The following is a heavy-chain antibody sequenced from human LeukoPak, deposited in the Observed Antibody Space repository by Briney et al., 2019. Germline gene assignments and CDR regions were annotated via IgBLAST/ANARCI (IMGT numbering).Heavy chain of an antibody. Sequence: GGSLRLSCAASGFTFSSYSMNWVRQAPRKGLEWGSSISSSSSYIYYADSVKGRFTISRDNAKNSLYLQMNSLRAEDTAVYYCARRYYDSSGYLADLWGQGTVVTVSS. V-gene: IGHV3-21*01. D-gene: IGHD3-22*01. CDR1: GFTFSSYS. CDR2: ISSSSSYI. CDR3: ARRYYDSSGYLADL. J-gene: IGHJ5*02.